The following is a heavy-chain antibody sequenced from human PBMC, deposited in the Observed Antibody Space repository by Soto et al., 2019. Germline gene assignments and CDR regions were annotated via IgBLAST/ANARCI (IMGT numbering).Heavy chain of an antibody. V-gene: IGHV3-74*01. CDR2: INTDGSRT. Sequence: GGSLRLSCAASGFTFDYYWMHWVRQAPGKGLVWVSRINTDGSRTNYADSVKGRFTISRDNAKNSLYLQMNSLRAEDTAVYYCARDPRTVEFDYWGQGALVTVSS. J-gene: IGHJ4*02. CDR1: GFTFDYYW. D-gene: IGHD1-1*01. CDR3: ARDPRTVEFDY.